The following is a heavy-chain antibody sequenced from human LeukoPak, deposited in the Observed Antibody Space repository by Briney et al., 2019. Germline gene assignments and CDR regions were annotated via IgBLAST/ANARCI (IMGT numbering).Heavy chain of an antibody. J-gene: IGHJ4*02. CDR1: GYSFTTYW. Sequence: NHGESLKISCTGFGYSFTTYWIGWVRQLPGKGLEWMGIIYPADSDTRYSPSFQGQVTISADKSITTAYLQWSSLKASDTAMYYCATPHDATAYYYDSSGYFYWGQGTLVTVSS. D-gene: IGHD3-22*01. V-gene: IGHV5-51*01. CDR3: ATPHDATAYYYDSSGYFY. CDR2: IYPADSDT.